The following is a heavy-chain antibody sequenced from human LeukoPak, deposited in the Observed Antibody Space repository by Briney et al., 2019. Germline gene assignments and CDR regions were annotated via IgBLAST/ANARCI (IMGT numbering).Heavy chain of an antibody. D-gene: IGHD2-21*02. CDR1: GFTFSNYG. Sequence: PGGSLRLSCAASGFTFSNYGMHWVRQAPGKGLEWVAFIRYDGSNKYYTDSVKGRFTISRDNAKNTLYLQMNSLRPEDTAVYYCAKDLAYCDAGDCYWGQGTLVTVSS. J-gene: IGHJ4*02. CDR3: AKDLAYCDAGDCY. CDR2: IRYDGSNK. V-gene: IGHV3-30*02.